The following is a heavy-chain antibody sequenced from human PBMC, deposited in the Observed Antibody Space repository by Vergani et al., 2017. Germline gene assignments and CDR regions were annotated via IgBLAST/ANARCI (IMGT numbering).Heavy chain of an antibody. Sequence: QVQLVQSGAEVKKPGSSVKVSCKASGGTFSSYAISWVRQAPGQGLEWMGRIIPILGIANYAQKFQGRVTITADKSTSTAYMELSSLRSEDTAVYYCAXERYDYGDVLTPILRPNWFDPWGQGTLVTVSS. CDR3: AXERYDYGDVLTPILRPNWFDP. CDR2: IIPILGIA. J-gene: IGHJ5*02. D-gene: IGHD4-17*01. CDR1: GGTFSSYA. V-gene: IGHV1-69*04.